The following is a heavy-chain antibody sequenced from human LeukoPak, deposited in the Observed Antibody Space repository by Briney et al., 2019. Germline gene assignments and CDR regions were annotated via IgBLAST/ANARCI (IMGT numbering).Heavy chain of an antibody. CDR3: AKVMRFCSGTGCYTYYYGMDV. CDR2: ITGSGGTT. D-gene: IGHD2-2*01. V-gene: IGHV3-23*01. Sequence: GGSLRLSCAASGLTFSGYALNWVRQAPGKGLEWVSGITGSGGTTYYAESVQGRFTVSRDNSRNTLHLQMNSLRAEDTAIYYCAKVMRFCSGTGCYTYYYGMDVWGQGTTVTVSS. CDR1: GLTFSGYA. J-gene: IGHJ6*02.